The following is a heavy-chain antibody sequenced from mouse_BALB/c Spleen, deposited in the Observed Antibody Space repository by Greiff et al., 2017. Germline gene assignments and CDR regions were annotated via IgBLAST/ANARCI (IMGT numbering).Heavy chain of an antibody. Sequence: EVNVVESGGGLVQPGGSRKLSCAASGFTFSSYGMHWVRQAPEQGLEWVAYISSDSSTIYYADTVKGRFTISRDNPKNTLFLQMTSLRSEDTAMYYCARSDYCGSSYWSFDFWGAGTTVTVSS. D-gene: IGHD1-1*01. V-gene: IGHV5-17*02. J-gene: IGHJ1*01. CDR1: GFTFSSYG. CDR2: ISSDSSTI. CDR3: ARSDYCGSSYWSFDF.